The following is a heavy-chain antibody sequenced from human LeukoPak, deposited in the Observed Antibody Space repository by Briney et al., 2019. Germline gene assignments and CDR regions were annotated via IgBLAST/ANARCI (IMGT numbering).Heavy chain of an antibody. V-gene: IGHV4-38-2*02. D-gene: IGHD3-9*01. CDR1: GYSIRSGFY. J-gene: IGHJ4*02. Sequence: PSETLSLTCSVSGYSIRSGFYWGWIRPSPGKGLGGIANIYHSGITYYTPSLKSRVTISVDTSKNQFYLKLSSVTAADTAVYYCGRAVGSFDWLPLFDYWGQGTLVTVSS. CDR2: IYHSGIT. CDR3: GRAVGSFDWLPLFDY.